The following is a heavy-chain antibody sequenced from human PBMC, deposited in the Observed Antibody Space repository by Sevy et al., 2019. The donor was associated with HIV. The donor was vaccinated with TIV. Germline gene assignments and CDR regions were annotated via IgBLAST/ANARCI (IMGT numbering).Heavy chain of an antibody. CDR2: MSPKTGAT. Sequence: ASVKVSCAAFGYTFTTYDIDWVRQAPGQGLEWMGWMSPKTGATGFAQKFQGRVTLTRNKSITTAYMELSSLTYEDTAIYYCARGGNGDFWSYEYYYYGMDVWGQGTTVTVSS. J-gene: IGHJ6*02. CDR3: ARGGNGDFWSYEYYYYGMDV. CDR1: GYTFTTYD. V-gene: IGHV1-8*01. D-gene: IGHD3-3*01.